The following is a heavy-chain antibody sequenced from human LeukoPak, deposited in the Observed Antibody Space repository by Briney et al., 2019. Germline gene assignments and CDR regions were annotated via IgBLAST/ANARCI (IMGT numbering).Heavy chain of an antibody. CDR1: GFTFSYFW. J-gene: IGHJ4*02. CDR3: ARDNVGATPFDY. Sequence: GGSLRLSCAASGFTFSYFWMSWVRQAPGKGLEWVANINLDGTERHYVDSVKGRFTISRDNAGKSLYLQMNSLRDEDTAVYYCARDNVGATPFDYWGQGTLVTVSS. CDR2: INLDGTER. V-gene: IGHV3-7*05. D-gene: IGHD1-26*01.